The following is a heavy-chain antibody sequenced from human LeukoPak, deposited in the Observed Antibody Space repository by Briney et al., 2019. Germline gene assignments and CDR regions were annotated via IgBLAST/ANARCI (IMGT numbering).Heavy chain of an antibody. V-gene: IGHV3-11*04. CDR3: VISLNTVIVSTYYFDS. CDR2: ISSSGLSA. D-gene: IGHD5-18*01. Sequence: GGSLRLSCAASGFTFSDYYMGWIRQAPGQGLQWISYISSSGLSAYYADSVKGRFIISRDNAKNSLYLYMNILRAEDTAMYYCVISLNTVIVSTYYFDSWGQGTLVTVSS. J-gene: IGHJ4*02. CDR1: GFTFSDYY.